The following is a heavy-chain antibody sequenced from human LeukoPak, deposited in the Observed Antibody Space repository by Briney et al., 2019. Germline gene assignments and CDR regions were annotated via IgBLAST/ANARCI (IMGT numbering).Heavy chain of an antibody. CDR2: IYYSGST. D-gene: IGHD3-22*01. J-gene: IGHJ4*02. Sequence: SETLSLTCTVAGGSINSYYWSWIRQPPGKGLEWIGYIYYSGSTNYNPSLKSRVTISVDTSKNQFSLKLSSVTAADTAVYYCASHSSGYYSLFDYWGQGTLVTVSS. CDR1: GGSINSYY. V-gene: IGHV4-59*01. CDR3: ASHSSGYYSLFDY.